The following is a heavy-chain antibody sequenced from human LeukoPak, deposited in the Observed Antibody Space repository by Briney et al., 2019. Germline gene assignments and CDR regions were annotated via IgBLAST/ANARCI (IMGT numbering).Heavy chain of an antibody. CDR1: GGSISSYY. CDR3: ARVTFWSGYYTHFDY. CDR2: IYYSGST. J-gene: IGHJ4*02. V-gene: IGHV4-59*12. Sequence: SETLSLTCTVSGGSISSYYWSWIRQPPGKGLEWIGYIYYSGSTNYNPSLKSRVTMSVDTSKNQFSLKLSSVTAADTAVYYCARVTFWSGYYTHFDYWGQGTLVTVSS. D-gene: IGHD3-3*01.